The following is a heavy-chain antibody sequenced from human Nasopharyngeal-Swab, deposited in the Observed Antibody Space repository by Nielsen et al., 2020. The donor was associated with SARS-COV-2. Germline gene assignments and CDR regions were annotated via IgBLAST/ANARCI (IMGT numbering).Heavy chain of an antibody. CDR2: ISGSGGST. CDR3: ARVDGWFGELFVDY. V-gene: IGHV3-23*01. J-gene: IGHJ4*02. Sequence: GESLKISCAASGFTFSSYAMSWVRQAPGKGLEWVSAISGSGGSTYYADSVKGRFTISRDNSKNTLYLQMNSLRAEDTAVYYCARVDGWFGELFVDYWGRGTLVTVSS. CDR1: GFTFSSYA. D-gene: IGHD3-10*01.